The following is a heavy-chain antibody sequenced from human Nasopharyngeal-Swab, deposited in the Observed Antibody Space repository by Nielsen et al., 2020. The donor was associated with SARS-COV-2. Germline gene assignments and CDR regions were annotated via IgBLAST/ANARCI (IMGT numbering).Heavy chain of an antibody. J-gene: IGHJ4*02. D-gene: IGHD2-15*01. V-gene: IGHV1-18*04. CDR2: ISGYNGNT. CDR1: DYTFTSYG. Sequence: ASVKVSCKASDYTFTSYGISWVRQAPGQGLEWMGWISGYNGNTNYAQKLQGRVTMTRDTSTSTVYMELSSLRSEDTAVYYCARDWSLSGGSCYGYWGQGTLVTVSS. CDR3: ARDWSLSGGSCYGY.